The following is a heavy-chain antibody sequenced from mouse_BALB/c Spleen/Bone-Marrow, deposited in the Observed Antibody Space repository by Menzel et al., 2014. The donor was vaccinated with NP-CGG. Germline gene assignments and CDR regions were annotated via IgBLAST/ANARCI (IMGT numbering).Heavy chain of an antibody. Sequence: EVKLTESGAGLVKPGASVKLSCTASGFNIKDTYMHWVKQRPEQGLEWIGRIDPANGNTKYDPKFQGKATITADTSSNTAYLQLSSLTSEDTAVYYCVRLDLFAYWGQGTLVTVSA. CDR2: IDPANGNT. D-gene: IGHD1-2*01. CDR3: VRLDLFAY. J-gene: IGHJ3*01. V-gene: IGHV14-3*02. CDR1: GFNIKDTY.